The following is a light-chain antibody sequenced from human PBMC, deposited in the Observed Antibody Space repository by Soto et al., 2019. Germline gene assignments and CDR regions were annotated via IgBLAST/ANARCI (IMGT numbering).Light chain of an antibody. Sequence: QSALTQPASVSGSPGQSITISCTGTRSDIGFYNYVSWYQHHPGKAPKLIIYEVTNRPSGVPNRFSGSKSGNTASLTISGLQAEDEADYFCSSYTSNSTPWVFGRGTKLTVL. CDR3: SSYTSNSTPWV. CDR2: EVT. CDR1: RSDIGFYNY. V-gene: IGLV2-14*01. J-gene: IGLJ3*02.